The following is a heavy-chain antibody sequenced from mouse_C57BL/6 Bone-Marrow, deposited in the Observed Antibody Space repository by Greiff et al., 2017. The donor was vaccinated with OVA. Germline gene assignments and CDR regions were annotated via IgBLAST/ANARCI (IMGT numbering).Heavy chain of an antibody. CDR1: GFNIKNTY. CDR2: IDPANDNT. CDR3: ARGNFGSSFYAMDY. D-gene: IGHD1-1*01. V-gene: IGHV14-3*01. J-gene: IGHJ4*01. Sequence: VQLQQSVAELVRPGASVKLSCTASGFNIKNTYMHWVKQRPEQGLEWIGRIDPANDNTKYAPTFQGKATMTADTSSNTAYLQLSSLSSEDTAVYCCARGNFGSSFYAMDYWGQGTSVTVSS.